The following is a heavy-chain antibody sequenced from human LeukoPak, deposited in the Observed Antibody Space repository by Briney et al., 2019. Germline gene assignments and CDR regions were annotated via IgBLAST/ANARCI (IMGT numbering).Heavy chain of an antibody. V-gene: IGHV3-30*04. D-gene: IGHD2-15*01. Sequence: GGSLRLSCAASGFTFSSHNMHWVRQAPGKGLEWVALILSDGSSQYYADSVKGRFTISRDNSKNTLYLQMNSLRAEDTAVYFCVRDYCSGGSCYESKWFDPWGQGTLVTVSS. J-gene: IGHJ5*02. CDR2: ILSDGSSQ. CDR1: GFTFSSHN. CDR3: VRDYCSGGSCYESKWFDP.